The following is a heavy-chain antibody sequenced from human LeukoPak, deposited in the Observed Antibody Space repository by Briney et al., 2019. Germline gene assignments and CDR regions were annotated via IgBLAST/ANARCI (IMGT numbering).Heavy chain of an antibody. CDR2: INHSGST. V-gene: IGHV4-34*01. Sequence: SETLSLTCAVYGGSFSGYYWSWIRQPPGKGLEWIGDINHSGSTNYNPSLKSRVTISVDTSKNQFSLRLSAVTAADTAVYYCARVQILPPYTFDYWGQGTVVTVSS. J-gene: IGHJ4*01. D-gene: IGHD2-2*02. CDR3: ARVQILPPYTFDY. CDR1: GGSFSGYY.